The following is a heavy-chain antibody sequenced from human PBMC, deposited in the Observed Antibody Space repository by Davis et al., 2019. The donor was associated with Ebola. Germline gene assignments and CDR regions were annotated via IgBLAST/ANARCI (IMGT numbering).Heavy chain of an antibody. J-gene: IGHJ3*02. V-gene: IGHV3-21*01. Sequence: GESLKISCAASGFTFSSYNMNWVRQAPGKGLEWVSSISSSSSYIYYADSVKGRFTISRDNAKNSLYLQMNSLRAEDTAVYYCARALPPGQWLANDAFDIWGQGTMVTVSS. CDR1: GFTFSSYN. CDR3: ARALPPGQWLANDAFDI. D-gene: IGHD6-19*01. CDR2: ISSSSSYI.